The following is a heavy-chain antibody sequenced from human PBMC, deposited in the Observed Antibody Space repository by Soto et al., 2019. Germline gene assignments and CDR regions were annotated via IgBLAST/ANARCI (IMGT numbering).Heavy chain of an antibody. CDR3: ARSPYATTIFGVDQGGYYYYGMDV. CDR2: IDPIDSYT. Sequence: SLKICCQGSVYSFTSYWISWVRQIPGKGLEWMGRIDPIDSYTNYSPSFQGHVTISADKSISTAYLQWSSLKASDTAMYYCARSPYATTIFGVDQGGYYYYGMDVWGQGTAVTVSS. J-gene: IGHJ6*02. CDR1: VYSFTSYW. V-gene: IGHV5-10-1*01. D-gene: IGHD3-3*01.